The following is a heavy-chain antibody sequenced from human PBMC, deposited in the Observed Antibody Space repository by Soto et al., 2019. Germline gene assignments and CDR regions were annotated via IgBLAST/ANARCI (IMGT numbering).Heavy chain of an antibody. D-gene: IGHD6-13*01. CDR1: GFTFSSYA. J-gene: IGHJ6*02. CDR3: ARDSYSSSWYEGDYYYYGMDV. V-gene: IGHV3-30-3*01. Sequence: QVQLVESGGGVVQPGRSLRLSCAASGFTFSSYAMHWVRQAPGKGLEWVAVISYDGSNKYYADSVKGRFTISRDNSKNTLYLQMNSLRAEDTAVYYCARDSYSSSWYEGDYYYYGMDVWGQGTTVTVSS. CDR2: ISYDGSNK.